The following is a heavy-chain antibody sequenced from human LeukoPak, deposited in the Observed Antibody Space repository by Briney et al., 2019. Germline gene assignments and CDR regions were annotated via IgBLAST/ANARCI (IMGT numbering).Heavy chain of an antibody. CDR1: GYTFTGYY. D-gene: IGHD3-16*02. Sequence: SVKVSCTASGYTFTGYYMHWVRQAPGQGLEWMGGITPIFGTANYAQKFQGRVTITADESTSTAYMELSSLRSEDTAVYYCARGGYDYVWGSYRPIDYWGQGTLVTVSS. CDR2: ITPIFGTA. CDR3: ARGGYDYVWGSYRPIDY. V-gene: IGHV1-69*13. J-gene: IGHJ4*02.